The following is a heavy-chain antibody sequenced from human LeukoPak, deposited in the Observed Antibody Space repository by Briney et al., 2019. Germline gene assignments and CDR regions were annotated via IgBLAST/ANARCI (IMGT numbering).Heavy chain of an antibody. D-gene: IGHD4-17*01. CDR2: INPSGGST. CDR3: ARDVGGPYGDYWFDP. Sequence: ASVKVSCTASGYTFTSYYMHWVRQAPGQGLEWMGIINPSGGSTSYAQKFQGRVTMTRDTSTSTVYMELSSLRSEDTAAYYCARDVGGPYGDYWFDPWGQGTLVTVSS. CDR1: GYTFTSYY. V-gene: IGHV1-46*01. J-gene: IGHJ5*02.